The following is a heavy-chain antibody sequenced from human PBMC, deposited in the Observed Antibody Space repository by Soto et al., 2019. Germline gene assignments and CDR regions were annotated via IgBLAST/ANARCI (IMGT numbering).Heavy chain of an antibody. Sequence: QVQLQESGPGLVKPSETLSLTCTVSGGSVSSGSYYWSWIRQPPGKGLEWIGYIYYSGSTNYNPSLKSRVTISVDTSKNQFSLKLSFVTAADTAVYYCATDLTVYYGSGSYTRTFDYWGQGTLVTVSS. CDR1: GGSVSSGSYY. D-gene: IGHD3-10*01. J-gene: IGHJ4*02. CDR3: ATDLTVYYGSGSYTRTFDY. CDR2: IYYSGST. V-gene: IGHV4-61*01.